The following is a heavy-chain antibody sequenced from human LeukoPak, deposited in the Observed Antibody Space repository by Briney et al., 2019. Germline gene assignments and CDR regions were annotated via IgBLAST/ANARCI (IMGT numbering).Heavy chain of an antibody. CDR3: AKDGYSSGWSVYYYYYGMDV. J-gene: IGHJ6*02. Sequence: GGSLRLSCAASGFTFSSYGMHWVRQAPGKGLEWVAVVSYDGSNKYYADSVKGRFTISRDNSKNTLYLQMNSLRLEDTAVYYCAKDGYSSGWSVYYYYYGMDVWGQGTTVTVSS. V-gene: IGHV3-30*18. CDR1: GFTFSSYG. D-gene: IGHD6-19*01. CDR2: VSYDGSNK.